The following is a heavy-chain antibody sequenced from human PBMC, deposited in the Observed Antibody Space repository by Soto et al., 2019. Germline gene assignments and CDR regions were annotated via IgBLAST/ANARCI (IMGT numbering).Heavy chain of an antibody. CDR1: GFTFSDYY. CDR2: ISSSGSTI. V-gene: IGHV3-11*01. D-gene: IGHD3-9*01. J-gene: IGHJ6*03. Sequence: QVQLVESGGGLVKPGGSLRLSCAASGFTFSDYYMSWIRQAPGKGLEWVSYISSSGSTIYYADSVKGRFTISRDNAKNSLYLQMNSLRAEDTAVYYWARGTSPRGYDILTGCFGGYYYYIDVWGKGTTVTVSS. CDR3: ARGTSPRGYDILTGCFGGYYYYIDV.